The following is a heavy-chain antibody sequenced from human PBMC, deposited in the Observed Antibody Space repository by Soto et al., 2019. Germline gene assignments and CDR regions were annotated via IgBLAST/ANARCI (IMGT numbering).Heavy chain of an antibody. CDR3: ARVGAYSKFDY. J-gene: IGHJ4*02. CDR1: GFTLSSYS. CDR2: ISRSSSTI. D-gene: IGHD4-4*01. Sequence: EVQLVESGGGLVQPGGSLRLSCAASGFTLSSYSMNWVRQAPGKGLEWVSYISRSSSTIFYADSVKGRFIISRDNANNSLYLQMNSLRYEDTAVYYCARVGAYSKFDYWGQGTLVTVSS. V-gene: IGHV3-48*02.